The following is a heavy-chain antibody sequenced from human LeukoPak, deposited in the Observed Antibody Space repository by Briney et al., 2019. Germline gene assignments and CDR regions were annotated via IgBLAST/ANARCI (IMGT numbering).Heavy chain of an antibody. CDR3: TRDSRGALDY. CDR2: IRSKAYGGTT. V-gene: IGHV3-49*04. J-gene: IGHJ4*02. CDR1: GFTFGDYA. Sequence: GGSQRLSCTASGFTFGDYAMSWVCQAPGKGLEWVGFIRSKAYGGTTEYAASVKGRFTISRDDSKSIAYLQMNSLKTEDTAVYYCTRDSRGALDYWGQGTLVTVSS. D-gene: IGHD3-10*01.